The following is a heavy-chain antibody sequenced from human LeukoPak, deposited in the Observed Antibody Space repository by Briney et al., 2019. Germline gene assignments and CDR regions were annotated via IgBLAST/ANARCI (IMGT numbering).Heavy chain of an antibody. Sequence: GGSLRLSCAASGSTFSSYWMSWVRQAPGKGLEWVANIKQDGSEKYYVDSVKGRFTISRDNAKNSLYLQMNSLRAEDTAVYYCARDVFIGGYSYGYGGFDYWGQGTLVTVSS. J-gene: IGHJ4*02. V-gene: IGHV3-7*01. D-gene: IGHD5-18*01. CDR2: IKQDGSEK. CDR1: GSTFSSYW. CDR3: ARDVFIGGYSYGYGGFDY.